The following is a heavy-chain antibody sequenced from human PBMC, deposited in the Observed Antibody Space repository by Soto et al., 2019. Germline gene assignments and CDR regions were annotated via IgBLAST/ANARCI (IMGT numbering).Heavy chain of an antibody. CDR1: GFTLSSYA. V-gene: IGHV3-23*01. Sequence: PGGSLRLSCAASGFTLSSYAMSWARQAPGKGLEWVSAISGSGGSTYYADSVKGRFTISRDNSKNTLYLQMNSLRAEDTAVYYCAKDSESSGWLSPSDYWGQGTLVTGS. CDR2: ISGSGGST. J-gene: IGHJ4*02. D-gene: IGHD6-19*01. CDR3: AKDSESSGWLSPSDY.